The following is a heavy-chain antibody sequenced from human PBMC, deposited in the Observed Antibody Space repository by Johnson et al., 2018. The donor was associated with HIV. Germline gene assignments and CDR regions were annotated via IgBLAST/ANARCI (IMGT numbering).Heavy chain of an antibody. CDR3: ASEYSSSSQPNAFDI. CDR1: GFSLSDHY. V-gene: IGHV3-11*04. J-gene: IGHJ3*02. D-gene: IGHD6-6*01. CDR2: ISSSGSTI. Sequence: VQLVESGGGLVQPGGSLRLSCAASGFSLSDHYMTWIRQAPGKGLEWVSYISSSGSTIYYADSVKGRFTISRDNAKNSLYLQMNSLRAEDTAVYYCASEYSSSSQPNAFDIWGQGTMVTVSS.